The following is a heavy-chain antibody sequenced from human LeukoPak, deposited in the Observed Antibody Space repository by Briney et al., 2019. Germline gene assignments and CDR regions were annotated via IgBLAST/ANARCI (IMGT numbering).Heavy chain of an antibody. V-gene: IGHV1-69*05. CDR3: ARAYFYYYYMDV. J-gene: IGHJ6*03. CDR2: IIPIFGTA. CDR1: GYTFTSYA. Sequence: ASVKVSCKASGYTFTSYAISWVRQAPGQGLEWMGGIIPIFGTANYAQKFQGRVTITTDESTSTAYMELSSLRSEDTAVYYCARAYFYYYYMDVWGKGTTVTVSS.